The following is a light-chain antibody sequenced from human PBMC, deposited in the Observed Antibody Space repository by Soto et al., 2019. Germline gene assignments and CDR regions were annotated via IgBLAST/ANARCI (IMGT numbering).Light chain of an antibody. CDR2: RNN. J-gene: IGLJ3*02. CDR3: AAWDDSLSDVV. Sequence: QSVLTQPPSASGTPGQRVTISCSGSTSNLGSNFIYWYQQLPGAAPKLLISRNNQRPSGVPDRFSGSKSGTSASLAISGLRSEDEADYHCAAWDDSLSDVVFGGWNKRTVL. CDR1: TSNLGSNF. V-gene: IGLV1-47*01.